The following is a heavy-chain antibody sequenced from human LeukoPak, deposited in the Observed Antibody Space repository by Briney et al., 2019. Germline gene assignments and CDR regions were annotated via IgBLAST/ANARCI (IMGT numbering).Heavy chain of an antibody. CDR3: ARKSSFYTGTFDY. Sequence: ASVKVSCKASGYTFTSYGISWVRQAPGQGLEWMGWISTYNGHTNYARKVQGRVTMTTDTSTSTAYMELRSLRSEDTAVYYCARKSSFYTGTFDYWGQGTLVTVSS. CDR1: GYTFTSYG. J-gene: IGHJ4*02. D-gene: IGHD2/OR15-2a*01. CDR2: ISTYNGHT. V-gene: IGHV1-18*01.